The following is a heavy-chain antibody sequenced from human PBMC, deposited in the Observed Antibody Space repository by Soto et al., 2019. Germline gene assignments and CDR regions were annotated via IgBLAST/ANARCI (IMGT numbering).Heavy chain of an antibody. V-gene: IGHV1-69*08. J-gene: IGHJ5*02. CDR1: GGTFSSYT. CDR2: IIPILGIA. CDR3: ARDCSSTSCYAYP. Sequence: QVQLVQSGAEVKKPGSSVKVSCKASGGTFSSYTISWVRQAPGQGLEWMGRIIPILGIANYAQKFQGRVTITADKSTRTAYRELSSLRSEDAAVYYCARDCSSTSCYAYPWGQGTLVTVSS. D-gene: IGHD2-2*01.